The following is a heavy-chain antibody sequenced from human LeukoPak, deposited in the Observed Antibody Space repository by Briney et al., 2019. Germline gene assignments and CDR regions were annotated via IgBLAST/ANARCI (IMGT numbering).Heavy chain of an antibody. CDR1: GYTFTSYA. D-gene: IGHD4-17*01. V-gene: IGHV1-3*01. CDR3: ARGYGDYVWCFDL. Sequence: ASVKVSCKASGYTFTSYAMHWVRQAPGQRLEWMGWINAGNGNTKYSQKSQGRVTITRDTSASTAYMELSSLRSEDTAVYYCARGYGDYVWCFDLWGRGTLVTVSS. CDR2: INAGNGNT. J-gene: IGHJ2*01.